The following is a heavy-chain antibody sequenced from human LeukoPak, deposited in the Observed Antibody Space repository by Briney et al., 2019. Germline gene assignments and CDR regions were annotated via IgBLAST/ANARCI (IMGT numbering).Heavy chain of an antibody. CDR2: ISHSGST. CDR1: GESFSVYY. V-gene: IGHV4-34*01. J-gene: IGHJ5*02. Sequence: SETLSLTCAVYGESFSVYYWSRIRLPPGKGLEWIGEISHSGSTNYTPSLKSRVTISVDTSKNQFSLKLSSVTAADTAVYYCARGYSSSSYNWFDPWGQGTLVTVSS. CDR3: ARGYSSSSYNWFDP. D-gene: IGHD6-6*01.